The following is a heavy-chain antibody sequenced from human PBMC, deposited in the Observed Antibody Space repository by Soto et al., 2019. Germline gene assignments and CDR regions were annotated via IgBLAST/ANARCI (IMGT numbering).Heavy chain of an antibody. CDR1: EFTFSSYG. V-gene: IGHV3-33*01. CDR2: LWYDGSNK. CDR3: ARGYGWFDP. J-gene: IGHJ5*02. Sequence: QVQLVESGGGVVQPGRSLRLSCAASEFTFSSYGMHWVRQAPGKGLEWVAVLWYDGSNKYYADSVKGRFTISRDNSKNTLYLQMNSLRAEDTAVYYCARGYGWFDPWGQGTLVTVSS. D-gene: IGHD6-13*01.